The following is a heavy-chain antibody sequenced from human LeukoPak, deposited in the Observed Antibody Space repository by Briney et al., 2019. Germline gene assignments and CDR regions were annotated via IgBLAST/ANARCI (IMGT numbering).Heavy chain of an antibody. CDR3: ARDSGSYSVADY. V-gene: IGHV1-18*01. J-gene: IGHJ4*02. D-gene: IGHD1-26*01. CDR2: ISAYNGET. Sequence: ASVKVSCKASGYTFTSYAMNWVRQAPGQGLEWMGWISAYNGETHYAQNLQGRVTMTTDTSTSTAYMDLRSLRSDDTAVYYCARDSGSYSVADYWGQGTLVTVSS. CDR1: GYTFTSYA.